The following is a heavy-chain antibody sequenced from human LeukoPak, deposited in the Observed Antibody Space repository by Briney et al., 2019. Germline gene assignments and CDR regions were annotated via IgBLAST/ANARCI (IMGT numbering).Heavy chain of an antibody. CDR1: GFTFSSYW. D-gene: IGHD3-22*01. CDR3: ARTSRYLYYDSSYYDY. V-gene: IGHV3-74*01. J-gene: IGHJ4*02. CDR2: INSDGSST. Sequence: GGSLRLSCAASGFTFSSYWMPWVRQAPGKGLVWVSRINSDGSSTSYADSVKGRFTISRDNAKNTLYLQMNSLRAEDTAVYYCARTSRYLYYDSSYYDYWGQGTLVTVSS.